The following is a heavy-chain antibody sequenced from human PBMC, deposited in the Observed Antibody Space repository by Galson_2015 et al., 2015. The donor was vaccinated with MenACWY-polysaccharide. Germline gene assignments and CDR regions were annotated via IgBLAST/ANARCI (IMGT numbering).Heavy chain of an antibody. CDR3: AHVMIAFGGVIGDDAFDV. Sequence: PALVTPTQTLTMTCTFSGFSLITQGVGVTWIRQPPGKALEWLAVIYWDGANRYSPSLRSRLTVTKDTSKNQVVLTMTNMDPVDTATYYCAHVMIAFGGVIGDDAFDVWGQGTMVTVSS. D-gene: IGHD3-16*01. J-gene: IGHJ3*01. CDR2: IYWDGAN. V-gene: IGHV2-5*02. CDR1: GFSLITQGVG.